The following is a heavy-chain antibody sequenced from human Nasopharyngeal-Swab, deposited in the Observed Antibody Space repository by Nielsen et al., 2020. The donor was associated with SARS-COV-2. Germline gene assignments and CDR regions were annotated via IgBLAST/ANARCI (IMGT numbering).Heavy chain of an antibody. V-gene: IGHV3-73*01. CDR2: IRSKANSYAT. CDR1: GFTFSGYW. D-gene: IGHD6-13*01. J-gene: IGHJ6*02. CDR3: TSQLGSSSYYYYGMDV. Sequence: GESLKISCAASGFTFSGYWMSWVRQASGKGLEWVGRIRSKANSYATAYAASVKGRFTISRDDSKNTAYLQMNSLKTEDTAVYYCTSQLGSSSYYYYGMDVWGQGTTVTVSS.